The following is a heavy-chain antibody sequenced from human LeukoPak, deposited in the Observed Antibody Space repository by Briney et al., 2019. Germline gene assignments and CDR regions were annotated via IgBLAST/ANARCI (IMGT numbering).Heavy chain of an antibody. CDR3: ARAVRYDSSGYCFNDAFDI. D-gene: IGHD3-22*01. Sequence: GGSLRLSCAASGFTFSSYSMNWVRQAPGKGLEWVSYISWSSSTIYYADSVKGRFTISRDNARNSLYLQMNSLRAEDTAVYYCARAVRYDSSGYCFNDAFDIWGQGTMVTVPS. J-gene: IGHJ3*02. V-gene: IGHV3-48*01. CDR1: GFTFSSYS. CDR2: ISWSSSTI.